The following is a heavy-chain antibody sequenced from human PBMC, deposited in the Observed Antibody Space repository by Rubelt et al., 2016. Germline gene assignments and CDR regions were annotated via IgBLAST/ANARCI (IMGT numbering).Heavy chain of an antibody. CDR1: GFTFSSYW. CDR2: INSDGSST. D-gene: IGHD1-26*01. V-gene: IGHV3-74*01. J-gene: IGHJ4*02. CDR3: ARDLSGSYCDY. Sequence: SCAASGFTFSSYWMHWVRQAPGKGLVGVSRINSDGSSTSYADSVKGRFTISRDNSKNTLYLQMNSLRAEDTAVYYCARDLSGSYCDYWGQGTLVTVSS.